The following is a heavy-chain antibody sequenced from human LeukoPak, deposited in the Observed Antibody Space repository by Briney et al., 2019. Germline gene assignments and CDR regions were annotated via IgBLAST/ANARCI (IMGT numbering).Heavy chain of an antibody. J-gene: IGHJ4*02. CDR3: ATNTGTVFDY. CDR1: GFTFSSYE. V-gene: IGHV4-59*01. Sequence: GSLRLSCAASGFTFSSYEMNWVRQAPGKGLEWIGYIYYSGSTEYNPSLRSRVTISLEMSTHQFSLNLTSVTAADTAVYYCATNTGTVFDYWGQGALVTVSS. D-gene: IGHD7-27*01. CDR2: IYYSGST.